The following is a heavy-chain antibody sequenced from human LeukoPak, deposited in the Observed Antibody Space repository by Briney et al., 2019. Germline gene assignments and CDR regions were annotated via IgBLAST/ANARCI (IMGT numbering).Heavy chain of an antibody. D-gene: IGHD4-11*01. Sequence: SETLSLTCDVSGYFISSGFFWGWIRQPPGKGLECIGSIYHRGTTYYNPSLKSRVAISVDTSKNQFSLRLSSVTAADTAVYYCVRETRTVPFYYYYFDVWGKGTTVAVSS. J-gene: IGHJ6*03. CDR3: VRETRTVPFYYYYFDV. V-gene: IGHV4-38-2*02. CDR2: IYHRGTT. CDR1: GYFISSGFF.